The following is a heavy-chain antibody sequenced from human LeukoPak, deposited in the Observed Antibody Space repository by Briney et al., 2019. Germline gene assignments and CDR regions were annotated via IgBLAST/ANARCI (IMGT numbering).Heavy chain of an antibody. V-gene: IGHV1-2*02. D-gene: IGHD4-17*01. J-gene: IGHJ6*02. CDR3: ARDRTTVTTGYYGMDV. Sequence: ASVKVSCKASGYTFTGYYMHRVRQAPGQGPEWMGWINPNTGLTNYAQKFQGRVTPTRHTTTNTAYMELARLRSDDTAMYYCARDRTTVTTGYYGMDVWGQGTTLTVSS. CDR2: INPNTGLT. CDR1: GYTFTGYY.